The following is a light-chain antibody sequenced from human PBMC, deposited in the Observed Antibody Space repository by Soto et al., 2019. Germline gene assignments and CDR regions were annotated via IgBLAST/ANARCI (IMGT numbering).Light chain of an antibody. J-gene: IGKJ5*01. CDR2: AAS. CDR3: QQYSSSPIT. V-gene: IGKV3-20*01. Sequence: MVLTQSAVPLSLSPGERATLSCRASQSVSSCYLAWYQQKPGQVPRLLMYAASSRATGIPDRFSGSGSGTDFTLTISRLEAEDFAVYYCQQYSSSPITFGQGTRLEF. CDR1: QSVSSCY.